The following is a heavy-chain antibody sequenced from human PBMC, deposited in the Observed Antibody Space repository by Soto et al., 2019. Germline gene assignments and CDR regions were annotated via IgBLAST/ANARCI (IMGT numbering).Heavy chain of an antibody. CDR3: ARREIQGPIDY. V-gene: IGHV4-28*01. Sequence: QVQLQESGPGLVKPSDTLSLTCAVSGYSISSSNWWGWIRQPPGKGLEWIGYIYYSGTTYYNPSLKSRVTLSLDTSQNHFSLKLTSVTAVDTAVYCCARREIQGPIDYWGQGTLVTVSS. CDR2: IYYSGTT. J-gene: IGHJ4*02. CDR1: GYSISSSNW. D-gene: IGHD1-26*01.